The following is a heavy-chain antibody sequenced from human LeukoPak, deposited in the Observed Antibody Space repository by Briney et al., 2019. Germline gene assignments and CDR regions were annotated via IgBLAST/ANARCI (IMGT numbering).Heavy chain of an antibody. CDR1: GFTFSSYA. CDR2: ISYDGSNK. D-gene: IGHD2-2*01. CDR3: ARGGYCSSTSCYGFYFDY. V-gene: IGHV3-30*04. Sequence: GGSLRLSCAASGFTFSSYAMHWVRQAPGKGLEWVAVISYDGSNKYYADSVKGRFTISRDNSKNTLYLQMNSLRAEDTAVYYCARGGYCSSTSCYGFYFDYWGQGTLVTVSS. J-gene: IGHJ4*02.